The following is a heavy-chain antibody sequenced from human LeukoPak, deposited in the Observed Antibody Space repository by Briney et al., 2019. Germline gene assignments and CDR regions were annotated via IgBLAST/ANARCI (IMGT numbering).Heavy chain of an antibody. CDR3: AKDLVAAAGNYYYYGMDV. CDR2: ISYDGSNM. D-gene: IGHD6-13*01. CDR1: GFTFSSYA. Sequence: PGGSLRLSCAASGFTFSSYAMHWVRQAPGKGLEWVAVISYDGSNMYYADSVKGRFTISRDNSKNTHFLQMNSLRTEDTAVYYCAKDLVAAAGNYYYYGMDVWGKGTTVTVSS. V-gene: IGHV3-30*18. J-gene: IGHJ6*04.